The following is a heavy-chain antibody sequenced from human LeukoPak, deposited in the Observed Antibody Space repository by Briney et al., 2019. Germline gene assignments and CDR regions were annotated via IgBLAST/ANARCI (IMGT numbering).Heavy chain of an antibody. CDR1: GGSISSYY. J-gene: IGHJ4*02. D-gene: IGHD2-15*01. CDR2: IYHSGNT. V-gene: IGHV4-4*07. CDR3: ARARVGAAGFDY. Sequence: SETLSLTCTVSGGSISSYYWSWIRQPAGKGLEWIGSIYHSGNTYYNPSLKSRVTISVDTSKNQFSLKLSSVTAADTAVYYCARARVGAAGFDYWGQGTLVTASS.